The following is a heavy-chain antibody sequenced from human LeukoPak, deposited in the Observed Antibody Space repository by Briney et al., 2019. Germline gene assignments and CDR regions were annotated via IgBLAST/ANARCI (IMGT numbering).Heavy chain of an antibody. Sequence: GGSLRLSCAASGFTFDDYAMHWVRQAPGKGLEWVSLICGDGGSTYYADSVKGRFTISRDNSKNSLYLQMNSLRTEDTALYYCAKDQASIFAEYFQHWGQGTLVTVSS. V-gene: IGHV3-43*02. CDR1: GFTFDDYA. CDR2: ICGDGGST. J-gene: IGHJ1*01. CDR3: AKDQASIFAEYFQH.